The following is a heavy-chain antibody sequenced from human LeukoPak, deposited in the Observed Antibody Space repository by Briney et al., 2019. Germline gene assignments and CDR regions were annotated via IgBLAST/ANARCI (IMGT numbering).Heavy chain of an antibody. J-gene: IGHJ4*02. D-gene: IGHD4-23*01. Sequence: SETLSLTCTVSGGSISSYYWSWIRQPPGKGLEWIGYIYYSGSTYYNPSLKSRVTISVDTSKNQFSLKLSSVTAADTAVYYCARDSDYGGNAYWGQGTLVTVSS. CDR3: ARDSDYGGNAY. V-gene: IGHV4-59*12. CDR2: IYYSGST. CDR1: GGSISSYY.